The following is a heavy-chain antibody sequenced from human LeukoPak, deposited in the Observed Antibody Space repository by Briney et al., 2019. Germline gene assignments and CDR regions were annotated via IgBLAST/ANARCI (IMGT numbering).Heavy chain of an antibody. CDR3: ARDPGYSGYDFDY. Sequence: QPGGSLRLPCAASGFTVSSNYMSWDRQAPGKGLEWVSVIYSGGSTYYADSVKGRFTTSRDNSKNTLYLQMNSLRAEDTAVYYCARDPGYSGYDFDYWGQGTLVTVSS. J-gene: IGHJ4*02. CDR1: GFTVSSNY. D-gene: IGHD5-12*01. V-gene: IGHV3-53*01. CDR2: IYSGGST.